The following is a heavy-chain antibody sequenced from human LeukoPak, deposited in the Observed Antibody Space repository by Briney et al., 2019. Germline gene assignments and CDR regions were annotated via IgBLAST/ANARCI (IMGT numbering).Heavy chain of an antibody. CDR1: GFSFSVFW. V-gene: IGHV3-74*01. D-gene: IGHD5-18*01. CDR2: INSDGSST. Sequence: GGSLRLSCAASGFSFSVFWMHWVRQAPGKGLVWVPRINSDGSSTTYADSVKGRFTISRDNAKNTLYLQMNSLKTEDTAVYYCTRGRGYSYGWIGEKLLDYWGQGTLVTVSS. CDR3: TRGRGYSYGWIGEKLLDY. J-gene: IGHJ4*02.